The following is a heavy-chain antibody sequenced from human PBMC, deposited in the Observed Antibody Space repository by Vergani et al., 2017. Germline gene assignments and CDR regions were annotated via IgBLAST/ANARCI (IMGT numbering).Heavy chain of an antibody. CDR3: ARLPRGLRGMSLEY. V-gene: IGHV5-51*01. CDR2: IFPGVADT. Sequence: EVRLVQSGPEVKKPGESVKISCETSGYTFTNYWVAWVRQRPGKGLEWMGLIFPGVADTRYSPSFEGQVTISADTSTSTAYVQWPSLKASDTAVYFCARLPRGLRGMSLEYWGQGTLVTVSS. CDR1: GYTFTNYW. J-gene: IGHJ4*02. D-gene: IGHD3-10*01.